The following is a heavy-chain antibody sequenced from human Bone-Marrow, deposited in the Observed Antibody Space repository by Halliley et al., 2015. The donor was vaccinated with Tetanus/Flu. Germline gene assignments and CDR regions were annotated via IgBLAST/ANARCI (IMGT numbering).Heavy chain of an antibody. CDR2: YNGNP. D-gene: IGHD3-10*01. V-gene: IGHV1-18*01. Sequence: YNGNPTYAKKLQGRVTMTPEPSTSTAYRGLGSLRSDDTAVYYCARVSGNINNFDYWGQGTLVTVSS. J-gene: IGHJ4*02. CDR3: ARVSGNINNFDY.